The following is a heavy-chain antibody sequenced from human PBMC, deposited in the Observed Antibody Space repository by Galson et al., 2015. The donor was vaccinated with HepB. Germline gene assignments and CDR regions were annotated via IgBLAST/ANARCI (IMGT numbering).Heavy chain of an antibody. CDR3: ARVQVRGFFKLYYDGLDV. D-gene: IGHD3-10*01. J-gene: IGHJ6*02. CDR1: GGSFRDYY. CDR2: INHHGTT. Sequence: TLSLTCAVYGGSFRDYYWSWIRQTPGERLEWIGEINHHGTTKYNASLKSRVTISIDTRKSQFSLKMRSVTAADTAVYYCARVQVRGFFKLYYDGLDVWGQGTTVIVSS. V-gene: IGHV4-34*01.